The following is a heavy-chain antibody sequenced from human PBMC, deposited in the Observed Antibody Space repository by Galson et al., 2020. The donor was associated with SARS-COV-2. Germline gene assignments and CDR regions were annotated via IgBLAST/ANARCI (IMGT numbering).Heavy chain of an antibody. D-gene: IGHD1-20*01. J-gene: IGHJ6*02. Sequence: ASVKVSCKVSGYTLTELSMHWVRQAPGKGLEWMGGYDPEDGETIYAQKFQGRVTMTEDTYTDTAYMELSSLRSEDTAVYYCATAPAITGTTTNGGVYYYYGMDVWGQGTTVTVSS. CDR3: ATAPAITGTTTNGGVYYYYGMDV. V-gene: IGHV1-24*01. CDR2: YDPEDGET. CDR1: GYTLTELS.